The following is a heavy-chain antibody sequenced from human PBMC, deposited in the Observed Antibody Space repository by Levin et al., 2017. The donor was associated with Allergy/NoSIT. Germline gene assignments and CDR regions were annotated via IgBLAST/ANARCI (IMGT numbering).Heavy chain of an antibody. J-gene: IGHJ5*02. D-gene: IGHD3-3*01. Sequence: GGSLRLSCAASGFTFSSYWMSWVRQAPGKGLEWVANIKQDGSEKYYVDSVKGRFTISRDNAKNSLYLQMNSLRAEDTAVYYCARDSYYDFWPEGWFDPWGQGTLVTVSS. CDR1: GFTFSSYW. CDR3: ARDSYYDFWPEGWFDP. V-gene: IGHV3-7*01. CDR2: IKQDGSEK.